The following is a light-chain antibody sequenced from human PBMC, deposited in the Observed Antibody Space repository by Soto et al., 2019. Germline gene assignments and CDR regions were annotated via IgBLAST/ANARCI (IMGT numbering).Light chain of an antibody. Sequence: IEMTQSPATLSVSPGERATLSCRASQSVSSNLVWYQQKPGQAPRLLIYDASNRATGIPARFSGSGSGTDFTLTSSRLEPEDFAVYYCQQYGSSGTFGQGTKVDI. CDR2: DAS. J-gene: IGKJ1*01. CDR3: QQYGSSGT. CDR1: QSVSSN. V-gene: IGKV3-20*01.